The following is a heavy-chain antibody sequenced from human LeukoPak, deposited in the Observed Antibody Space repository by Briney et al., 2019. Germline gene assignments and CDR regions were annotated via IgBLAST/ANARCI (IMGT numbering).Heavy chain of an antibody. CDR1: GFTFSSYA. CDR3: AKDATASPYFHWFDN. V-gene: IGHV3-23*01. Sequence: GGSLRLSCAASGFTFSSYAMNWVCQAPGKGLERVAGISSVDRTFRAACVEGRFNISRDKSKDTLYLQMNSLGAEDTAVYYCAKDATASPYFHWFDNWGQGTQVIVSS. CDR2: ISSVDRT. D-gene: IGHD3-9*01. J-gene: IGHJ4*02.